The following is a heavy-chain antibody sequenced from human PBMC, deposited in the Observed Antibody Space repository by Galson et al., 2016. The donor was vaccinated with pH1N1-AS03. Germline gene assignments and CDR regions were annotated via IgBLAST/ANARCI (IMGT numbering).Heavy chain of an antibody. V-gene: IGHV4-34*01. D-gene: IGHD4-17*01. CDR1: GGSLSDFY. CDR2: GNRRGSI. CDR3: ARGPGATVTTSGPLDY. Sequence: SETLSLTCGVYGGSLSDFYWNWVRQTPGKELEWIGDGNRRGSISYNPSLESRVSISLDTSKNQFSLRMTSVTAADTAVYYCARGPGATVTTSGPLDYWGQGTLVTVSS. J-gene: IGHJ4*02.